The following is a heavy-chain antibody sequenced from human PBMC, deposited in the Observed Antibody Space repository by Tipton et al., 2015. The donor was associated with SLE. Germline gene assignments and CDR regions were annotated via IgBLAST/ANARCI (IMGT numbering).Heavy chain of an antibody. CDR1: GFTFSSYS. CDR3: ARTWGTGAGHDAFDI. D-gene: IGHD3-16*01. V-gene: IGHV3-48*04. J-gene: IGHJ3*02. CDR2: ISSSSSTI. Sequence: SLRLSCAASGFTFSSYSMNWVRQAPGKGLEWVSYISSSSSTIYYADSVKGRFTISRDNAKNSLYLQMNSLRAEDTAVYYCARTWGTGAGHDAFDIWGQGTMVTVSS.